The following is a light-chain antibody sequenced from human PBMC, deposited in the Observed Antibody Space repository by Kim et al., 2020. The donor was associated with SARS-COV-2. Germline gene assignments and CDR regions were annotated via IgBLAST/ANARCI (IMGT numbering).Light chain of an antibody. Sequence: EIVLTQSPGTLSLSPGERATFSCRASQSVSGIYLAWYQQKPGQAPRLLIYDASTRATGIPDRFSGSGSGTDFTLTISRLEPEDFAVYYCQQYGSSPQTFGQGTKVDIK. CDR2: DAS. CDR1: QSVSGIY. J-gene: IGKJ1*01. CDR3: QQYGSSPQT. V-gene: IGKV3-20*01.